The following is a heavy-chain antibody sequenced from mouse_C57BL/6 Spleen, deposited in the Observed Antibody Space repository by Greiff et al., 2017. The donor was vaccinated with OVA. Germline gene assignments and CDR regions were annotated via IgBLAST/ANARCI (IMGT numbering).Heavy chain of an antibody. CDR2: ISSGSSTI. J-gene: IGHJ4*01. Sequence: EVKLVESGGGLVKPGGSLKLSCAASGFTFSDYGMHWVRQAPEKGLEWVAYISSGSSTIYYADTVKGRFTISRDNAKNTLFLQMTSLRSEDTAMYYCARGGDGYYVDYAMDYWGQGTSVTVSS. V-gene: IGHV5-17*01. CDR3: ARGGDGYYVDYAMDY. D-gene: IGHD2-3*01. CDR1: GFTFSDYG.